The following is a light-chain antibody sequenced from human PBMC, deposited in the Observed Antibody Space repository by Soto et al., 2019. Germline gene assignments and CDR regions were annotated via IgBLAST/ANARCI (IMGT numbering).Light chain of an antibody. J-gene: IGLJ3*02. CDR3: SSYAGSNNWV. V-gene: IGLV2-8*01. CDR2: EVS. CDR1: SSDVGNYKY. Sequence: QSALTQSPSASGSPGQSVTISCTGTSSDVGNYKYVSWYQQHPGKAPKLMIYEVSKRPSGVPDRFSGSKSGHTAYLTVSGLQAEDEADYYCSSYAGSNNWVFGGGTKVTVL.